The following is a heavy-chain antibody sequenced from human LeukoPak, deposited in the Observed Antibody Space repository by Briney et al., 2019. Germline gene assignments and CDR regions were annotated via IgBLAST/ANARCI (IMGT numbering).Heavy chain of an antibody. J-gene: IGHJ4*02. CDR3: ARRRGLSRGLYYFDY. D-gene: IGHD3-10*01. CDR2: INHSGST. V-gene: IGHV4-34*01. Sequence: SETLSLTCAVYGGSFSNYYWSWIRQPPGKGLEWIGEINHSGSTNYNPSLKSRVTISVDTSKNQFSLNLNSVTAADTAVYYCARRRGLSRGLYYFDYWGQGTLVTVSS. CDR1: GGSFSNYY.